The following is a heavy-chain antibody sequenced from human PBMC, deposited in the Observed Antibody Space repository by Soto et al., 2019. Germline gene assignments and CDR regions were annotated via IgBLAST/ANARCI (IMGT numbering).Heavy chain of an antibody. V-gene: IGHV3-30-3*01. J-gene: IGHJ6*02. CDR3: ARGIAVAGMDV. D-gene: IGHD6-19*01. CDR2: ISYDGSNK. CDR1: GFTFSSYA. Sequence: GGSLSLSCAASGFTFSSYAMHWVRQAPGKGLEWVAVISYDGSNKYYADSVKGRFTISRDNSKNTLYLQMNSLRAEDTAVYYCARGIAVAGMDVWGQGTTVTVSS.